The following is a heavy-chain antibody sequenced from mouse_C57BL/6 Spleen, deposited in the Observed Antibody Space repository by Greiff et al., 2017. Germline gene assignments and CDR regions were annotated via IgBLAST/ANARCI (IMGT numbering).Heavy chain of an antibody. CDR3: ARGGSYGYFDV. D-gene: IGHD1-2*01. J-gene: IGHJ1*03. Sequence: EVKLMESGGGLVKPGGSLKLSCAASGFTFSSYALSWVRQTPEKRLEWVATISDGGSYTYYQDNVKGRFTISRDNAKNNLYLQMSHLKSEDTAMYYCARGGSYGYFDVWGTGTTVTVSS. CDR2: ISDGGSYT. CDR1: GFTFSSYA. V-gene: IGHV5-4*03.